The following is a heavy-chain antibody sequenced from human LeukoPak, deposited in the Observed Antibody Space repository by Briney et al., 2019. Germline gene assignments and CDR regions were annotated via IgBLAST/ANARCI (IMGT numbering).Heavy chain of an antibody. CDR1: GYTFTSYY. CDR3: ARGPSRMEYYDFWSGYYQGLNWFDP. D-gene: IGHD3-3*01. CDR2: INTSGGST. J-gene: IGHJ5*02. V-gene: IGHV1-46*01. Sequence: GASVKVSCKASGYTFTSYYMHWVRQAPGQGLEWMGIINTSGGSTSYAQKFQGRVTMTRDTSTSTVYMELSSLRSEDTAVYYCARGPSRMEYYDFWSGYYQGLNWFDPWGQGTLVTVSS.